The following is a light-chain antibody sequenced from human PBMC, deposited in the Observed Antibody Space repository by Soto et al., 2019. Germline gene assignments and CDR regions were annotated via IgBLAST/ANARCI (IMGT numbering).Light chain of an antibody. CDR3: SSYTSSSTLV. CDR1: SSNIESNI. J-gene: IGLJ1*01. V-gene: IGLV1-44*01. Sequence: QSVLTQPPSASGTPGQRVTISCSGSSSNIESNIVNWYQQVPGTAPKLLIYSNSRRPSGVPDRFSGSKSGTSASLAIGGLQSEDEADYYCSSYTSSSTLVFGTGTKLTVL. CDR2: SNS.